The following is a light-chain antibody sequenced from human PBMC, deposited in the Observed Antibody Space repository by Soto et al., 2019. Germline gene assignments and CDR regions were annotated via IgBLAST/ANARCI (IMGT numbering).Light chain of an antibody. CDR3: QVWDSSSDSGV. CDR2: YDS. V-gene: IGLV3-21*04. CDR1: NIGSKS. J-gene: IGLJ2*01. Sequence: SSELTQPPSVSVAPGKTARITCGGNNIGSKSVHWYQQKPGQAPVLVIYYDSDRPSGIPERFSGSNSGNTATLTISRVEAGDEADYYCQVWDSSSDSGVFGGGTKLTVL.